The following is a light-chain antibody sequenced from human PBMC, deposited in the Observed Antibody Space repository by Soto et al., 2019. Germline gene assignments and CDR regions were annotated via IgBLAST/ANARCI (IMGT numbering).Light chain of an antibody. CDR2: EGS. Sequence: QSALTQPASVSGSPGQSITISCTGNSSDVGSYNLVSWYQQHPGKAPKLMIYEGSKRPSGVSNRFSGSKSGNTASLTISGLQAEDEADYYCCSYAGSSTYVLGTGTKV. V-gene: IGLV2-23*01. CDR3: CSYAGSSTYV. J-gene: IGLJ1*01. CDR1: SSDVGSYNL.